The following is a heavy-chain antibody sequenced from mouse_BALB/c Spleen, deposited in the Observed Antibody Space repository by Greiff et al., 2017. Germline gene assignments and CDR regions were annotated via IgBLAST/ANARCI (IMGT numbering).Heavy chain of an antibody. Sequence: VQLVESGPGLVAPSQSLSITCTVSGFSLTSYGVHWVRQPPGKGLEWLGVIWAGGSTNYNSALMSRLSISKDNSKSQVFLKMNSLQTDDTAMYYCARDQRGNYDLYAMDYWGQGTSVTVSS. CDR3: ARDQRGNYDLYAMDY. V-gene: IGHV2-9*02. CDR2: IWAGGST. J-gene: IGHJ4*01. D-gene: IGHD2-1*01. CDR1: GFSLTSYG.